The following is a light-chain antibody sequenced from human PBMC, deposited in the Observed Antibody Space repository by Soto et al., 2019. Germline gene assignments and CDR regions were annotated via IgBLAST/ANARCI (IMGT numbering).Light chain of an antibody. J-gene: IGLJ3*02. CDR3: LLFYGGAWV. V-gene: IGLV7-43*01. CDR2: STS. CDR1: TGAVTSGYY. Sequence: QTVVTQEPSLTVSPGGTVTLTCASSTGAVTSGYYPNWFQLKPGQPPRALIYSTSNKQSWTPARFSGSLLGGKAALTLSGVQPEDEADYYCLLFYGGAWVFGGGTKLTVL.